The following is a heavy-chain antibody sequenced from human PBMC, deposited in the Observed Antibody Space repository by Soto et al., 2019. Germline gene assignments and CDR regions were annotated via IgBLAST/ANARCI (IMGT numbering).Heavy chain of an antibody. J-gene: IGHJ4*02. CDR2: IRSIANSSAT. D-gene: IGHD3-22*01. CDR3: TRPDSSGLRDY. Sequence: VQLVESGGGLVQPGGSLKLSCAASGFTFRGSAMHWVRQASGQGLEWVGRIRSIANSSATAYAASVKGRFTISRDDSKNTAYLQMNSLKTEDTAVYYCTRPDSSGLRDYWGQGTLVTVSS. CDR1: GFTFRGSA. V-gene: IGHV3-73*02.